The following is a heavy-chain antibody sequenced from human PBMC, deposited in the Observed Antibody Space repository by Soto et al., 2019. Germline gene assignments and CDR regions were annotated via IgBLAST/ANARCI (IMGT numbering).Heavy chain of an antibody. CDR2: IYYSGST. D-gene: IGHD6-13*01. CDR3: ARQEQQSYGMDV. Sequence: PSETLSLTCTVSGGSISSSSYYWGWIRQPPGKGLEWIGSIYYSGSTYYNPALKSLVTISVDTSKNQFSLKLSSVTAADTAVYYCARQEQQSYGMDVWGQGTTVTVSS. J-gene: IGHJ6*02. V-gene: IGHV4-39*01. CDR1: GGSISSSSYY.